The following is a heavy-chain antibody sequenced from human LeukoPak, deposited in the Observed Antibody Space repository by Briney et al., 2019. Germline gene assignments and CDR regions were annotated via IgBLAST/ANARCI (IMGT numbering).Heavy chain of an antibody. CDR1: GYTLTELS. D-gene: IGHD5-18*01. Sequence: VASVKVSFKVSGYTLTELSMHWVRQAPGKGLEWMGGFDPEDGETIYAQKFQGRVTMTEDTSTDTAYMELSSLRSEDTAVYYCATDYRGYSYGLGDYWGQGTLVTVSS. CDR2: FDPEDGET. J-gene: IGHJ4*02. V-gene: IGHV1-24*01. CDR3: ATDYRGYSYGLGDY.